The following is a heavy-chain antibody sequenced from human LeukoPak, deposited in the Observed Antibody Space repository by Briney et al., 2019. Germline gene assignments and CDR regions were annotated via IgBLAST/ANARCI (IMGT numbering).Heavy chain of an antibody. V-gene: IGHV7-4-1*02. CDR1: GYTFTSYA. J-gene: IGHJ4*02. D-gene: IGHD6-19*01. CDR2: INTNTGNP. Sequence: ASVKVSCKASGYTFTSYAMNWVRQAPGQGLEWMGWINTNTGNPTYAQGFTGRFVFSLDASVSTAYLQISSLKAEDTAVYYCARDHPYLSSAPFFDYWGQGTLATVSS. CDR3: ARDHPYLSSAPFFDY.